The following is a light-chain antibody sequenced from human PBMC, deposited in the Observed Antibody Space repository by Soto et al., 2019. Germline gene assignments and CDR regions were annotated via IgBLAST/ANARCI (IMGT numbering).Light chain of an antibody. J-gene: IGKJ3*01. CDR1: QDISTW. CDR2: DAS. V-gene: IGKV1-12*01. CDR3: QQANSFPFT. Sequence: DIQMNQSPSSVSASVGARVTITCRASQDISTWLDGDQQKPGKAPKPLSYDASSLESGVPAMFSGSGFGTDCTLTSSSLHPEDVATYYCQQANSFPFTFGPGTKVDI.